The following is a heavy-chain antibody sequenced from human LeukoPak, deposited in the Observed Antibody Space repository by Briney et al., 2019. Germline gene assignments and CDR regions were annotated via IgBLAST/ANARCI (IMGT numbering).Heavy chain of an antibody. Sequence: GESLTISCQGSGYSFTSYWIGWVRQMPGKGLEWMGIIYPGDSDTRYSPSFQGQVTISADKPISTAYLQWSSLKASDTAMYYCARNYYDSSGHDAFDIWGQGTMVTVSS. J-gene: IGHJ3*02. CDR2: IYPGDSDT. CDR1: GYSFTSYW. CDR3: ARNYYDSSGHDAFDI. D-gene: IGHD3-22*01. V-gene: IGHV5-51*04.